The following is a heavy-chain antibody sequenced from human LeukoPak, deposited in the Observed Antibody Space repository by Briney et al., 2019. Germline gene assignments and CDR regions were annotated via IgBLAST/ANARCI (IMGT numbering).Heavy chain of an antibody. Sequence: ASVKVSCKASGHIFTAYYIHWLRQAPGQGLEWMGWINPNSGGTSFALNFQGRVTLTRDTSISTVYMELSRLRSDDTAVYYCARDLSGGALGAFDIWGQGTMVTVSS. CDR2: INPNSGGT. V-gene: IGHV1-2*02. CDR3: ARDLSGGALGAFDI. CDR1: GHIFTAYY. J-gene: IGHJ3*02. D-gene: IGHD2-15*01.